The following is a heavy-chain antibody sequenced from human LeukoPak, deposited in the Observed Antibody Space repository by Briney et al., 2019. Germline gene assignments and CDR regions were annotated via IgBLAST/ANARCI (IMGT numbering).Heavy chain of an antibody. CDR3: ARSKPFGVVISPTYFDY. J-gene: IGHJ4*02. CDR2: INPNSGGT. CDR1: GYTFTGYY. V-gene: IGHV1-2*02. Sequence: ASVKVSCKASGYTFTGYYMHWVPQAPGQGLEWMGWINPNSGGTNYAQKFQGRVTMTRDTSISTAYMELSRLRSDDTAVYYCARSKPFGVVISPTYFDYWGQGTLVTVSS. D-gene: IGHD3-3*01.